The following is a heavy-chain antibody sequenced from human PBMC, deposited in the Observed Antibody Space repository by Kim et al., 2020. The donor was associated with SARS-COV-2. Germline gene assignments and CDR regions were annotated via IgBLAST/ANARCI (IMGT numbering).Heavy chain of an antibody. CDR3: ARGREMATILWGDYFDY. CDR2: IIGSGGST. V-gene: IGHV3-23*01. CDR1: GFTFSSYA. J-gene: IGHJ4*02. Sequence: GGSLRLSCAASGFTFSSYAMSWVRQAPGKGLEWVSAIIGSGGSTYYADSVKGRFTISRDNSKNTLYLQMNSLRAEDTAVYYCARGREMATILWGDYFDYWGQGTLVTVSS. D-gene: IGHD5-12*01.